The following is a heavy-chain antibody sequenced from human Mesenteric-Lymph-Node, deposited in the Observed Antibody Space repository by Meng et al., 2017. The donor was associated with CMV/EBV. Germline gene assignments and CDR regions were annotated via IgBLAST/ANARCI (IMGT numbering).Heavy chain of an antibody. J-gene: IGHJ6*02. CDR1: GYTFTSYD. Sequence: ASVKVSCKASGYTFTSYDINWVRQATGQGLDWMGWINPKSGATKYAQNFQGRITMTGDMSIDTAYLELSSLKSDDTAVYYCARSGQLLYYYGLEVWGQGTPVTVSS. D-gene: IGHD2-2*01. V-gene: IGHV1-2*02. CDR2: INPKSGAT. CDR3: ARSGQLLYYYGLEV.